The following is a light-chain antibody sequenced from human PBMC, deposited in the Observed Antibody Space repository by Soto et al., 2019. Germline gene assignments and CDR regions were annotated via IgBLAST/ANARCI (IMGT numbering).Light chain of an antibody. CDR3: CSYVNDNTGV. CDR1: SSDVGGYNY. CDR2: DVY. V-gene: IGLV2-11*01. J-gene: IGLJ3*02. Sequence: QSALTQPRSVSGSPGQSVTISCTGTSSDVGGYNYVSWYQHHPGKAPKLVISDVYKRPSGVPDRFSGSKSGNTASLTISGLLSEDEADYYCCSYVNDNTGVFGGGTKLTVL.